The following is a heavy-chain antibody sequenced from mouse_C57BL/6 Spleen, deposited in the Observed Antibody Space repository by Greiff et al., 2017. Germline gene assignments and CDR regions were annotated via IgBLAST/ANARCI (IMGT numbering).Heavy chain of an antibody. V-gene: IGHV1-59*01. Sequence: QVQLQQPGAELVRPGTSVKLSCKASGYTFTSYWMHWVKQRPGQGLEWIGVIDPSDSYTNYNQKFKGKATLTVDTSSSTAYMQLSSLTSEDSAVYYCARVVAPYWGQGTLVTVSA. J-gene: IGHJ3*01. CDR1: GYTFTSYW. CDR3: ARVVAPY. CDR2: IDPSDSYT. D-gene: IGHD1-1*01.